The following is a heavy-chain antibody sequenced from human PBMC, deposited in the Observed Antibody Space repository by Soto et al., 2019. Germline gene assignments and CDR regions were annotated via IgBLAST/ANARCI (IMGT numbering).Heavy chain of an antibody. D-gene: IGHD3-10*01. CDR3: ARGLILWFGELSRRGGYYYSVDV. V-gene: IGHV4-34*01. Sequence: QVQLQQWGAGLLKPSETLSLTCAVYGGSFSGYQWSWIRQTPGKGLEWIGEINVSGNINYNPSLKSRVTIFLDTPKKQISVKLSSVTAADTAVYCCARGLILWFGELSRRGGYYYSVDVWGKGTTVIVSS. CDR1: GGSFSGYQ. J-gene: IGHJ6*03. CDR2: INVSGNI.